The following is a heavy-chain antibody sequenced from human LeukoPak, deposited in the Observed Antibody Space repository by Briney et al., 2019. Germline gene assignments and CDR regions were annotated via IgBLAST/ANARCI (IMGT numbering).Heavy chain of an antibody. J-gene: IGHJ4*02. CDR3: ARDQGDGYNSY. Sequence: SVKVSCKASGGTFSSYAISWVRQAPGQGLEWMGRIIPILGIANYAQKFQGRVTITADKSTSTAYMELSSLRSEDTAVYYCARDQGDGYNSYWGQGNLVTVSS. CDR1: GGTFSSYA. CDR2: IIPILGIA. V-gene: IGHV1-69*04. D-gene: IGHD5-24*01.